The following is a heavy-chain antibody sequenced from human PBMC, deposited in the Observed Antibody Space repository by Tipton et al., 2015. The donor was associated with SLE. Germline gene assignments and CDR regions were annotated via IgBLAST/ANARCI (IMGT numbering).Heavy chain of an antibody. CDR3: ARSGIALSVY. Sequence: QLVQSGAEVKKPGASVKVSCKASGYTFTSYGISWVRQAPGKGLEWVANIKQDGSEKYYVDSVKGRFTISRDNAKNSLYLQMNSLRAEDTAVYYCARSGIALSVYWGQGTLVTVSS. CDR2: IKQDGSEK. D-gene: IGHD6-13*01. CDR1: GYTFTSYG. J-gene: IGHJ4*02. V-gene: IGHV3-7*01.